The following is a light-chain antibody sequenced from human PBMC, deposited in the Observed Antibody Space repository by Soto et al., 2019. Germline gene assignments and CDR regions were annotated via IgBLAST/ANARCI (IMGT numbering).Light chain of an antibody. CDR1: RNVSIY. J-gene: IGKJ5*01. Sequence: EIPLTQSPSSLAAYVGDRLTLTCRASRNVSIYLNWYQHKPGKAPKLLIYDASNLETGVPSRFSGSGSGTDFTFTISSLQPEDIATYYCQQYDNLPPKITFGQGTRPEIK. V-gene: IGKV1-33*01. CDR3: QQYDNLPPKIT. CDR2: DAS.